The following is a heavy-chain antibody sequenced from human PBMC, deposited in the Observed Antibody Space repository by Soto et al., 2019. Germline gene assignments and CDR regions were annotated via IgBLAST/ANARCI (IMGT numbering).Heavy chain of an antibody. CDR3: FFYGRSGYTTMDV. J-gene: IGHJ6*02. D-gene: IGHD3-3*01. CDR2: IYPGDSDT. V-gene: IGHV5-51*01. Sequence: PGESLKISCKGSGYSFTSYWIGWVRQMPGKGLEWMGIIYPGDSDTRYSPSFQGQVTISADKSISTAYLQWSSLKAPDTAMYYCFFYGRSGYTTMDVWGQGTTVTVSS. CDR1: GYSFTSYW.